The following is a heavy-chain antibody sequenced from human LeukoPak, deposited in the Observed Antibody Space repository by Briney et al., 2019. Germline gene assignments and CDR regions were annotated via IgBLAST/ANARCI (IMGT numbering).Heavy chain of an antibody. CDR3: ATEGGDFGVVHDAFDI. D-gene: IGHD3-3*01. Sequence: GASVKVSCKASGYTFTGYYMHWVRQAPGQGLEWMGWINPNSDVTNYAQKFQGRVTMTEDTSTDTAYMELSSLRSEDTAVYYCATEGGDFGVVHDAFDIWGQGTMVTVSS. CDR1: GYTFTGYY. CDR2: INPNSDVT. V-gene: IGHV1-2*02. J-gene: IGHJ3*02.